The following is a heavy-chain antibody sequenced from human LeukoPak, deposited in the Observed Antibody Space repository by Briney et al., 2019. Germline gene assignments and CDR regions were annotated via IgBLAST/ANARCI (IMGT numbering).Heavy chain of an antibody. CDR2: IYYSGST. CDR1: GGSISSYY. D-gene: IGHD5-12*01. Sequence: PSETLSLTCTVSGGSISSYYWTWIRQTPGKGLEWIAYIYYSGSTTYNPSLKSRVTISVDTSKNQLSLKLPSVTAADTAVYYCARTSGYSGYFDYWGQGTPVTVSS. V-gene: IGHV4-59*01. CDR3: ARTSGYSGYFDY. J-gene: IGHJ4*02.